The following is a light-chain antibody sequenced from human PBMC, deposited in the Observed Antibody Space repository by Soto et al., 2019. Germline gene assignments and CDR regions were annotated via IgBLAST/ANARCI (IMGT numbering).Light chain of an antibody. J-gene: IGKJ3*01. CDR3: QQYGSSFT. V-gene: IGKV3-20*01. Sequence: EIVLTQSPGTLSLSPGERATLSCRASQSVSSSYLAWYQQKPGQAPRLLIYGASSRATGIPDRFSGSGSGTDFTLTISRLETEHFAVYYCQQYGSSFTFGPGTKVDIK. CDR1: QSVSSSY. CDR2: GAS.